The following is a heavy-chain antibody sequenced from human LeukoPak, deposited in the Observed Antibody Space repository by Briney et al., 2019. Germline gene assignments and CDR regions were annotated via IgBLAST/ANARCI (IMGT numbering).Heavy chain of an antibody. CDR3: ARGRVRMVRGVIGPSFDY. V-gene: IGHV4-34*01. J-gene: IGHJ4*02. CDR1: GVSFSGYY. D-gene: IGHD3-10*01. CDR2: INHSGST. Sequence: SETLSLTCAVYGVSFSGYYWSWIRQPPGKGLEWIGEINHSGSTNYNPSLKSRVTISVDTSKNQFSLKLSSVTAADTAVYYCARGRVRMVRGVIGPSFDYWGQGTLVTVPS.